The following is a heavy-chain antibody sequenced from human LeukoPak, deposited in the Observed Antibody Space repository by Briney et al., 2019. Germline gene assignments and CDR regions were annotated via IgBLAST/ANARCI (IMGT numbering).Heavy chain of an antibody. CDR1: GFTFTTYA. V-gene: IGHV3-23*01. D-gene: IGHD1-14*01. Sequence: GGSLRLSCAASGFTFTTYAMSWVRQAPGKRLEWVSGVTGNGIHTWYADSVKGRFTISRDNSKNTLYLQMNSLRVEDTAVYYCAKDLSAHHLFAQHADYWGQGTLVTVSS. CDR2: VTGNGIHT. CDR3: AKDLSAHHLFAQHADY. J-gene: IGHJ4*02.